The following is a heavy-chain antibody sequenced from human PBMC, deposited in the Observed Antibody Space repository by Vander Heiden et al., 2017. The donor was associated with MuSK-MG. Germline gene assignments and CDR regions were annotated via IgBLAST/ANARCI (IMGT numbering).Heavy chain of an antibody. CDR3: ARVRLNYDILTGYYRRPYYYYYMDV. D-gene: IGHD3-9*01. CDR1: GFSLSNARMG. J-gene: IGHJ6*03. Sequence: QVTLKESGPVLVKPTETLTLTCTVSGFSLSNARMGVSWIRQPPGKALEWLAHIFSNDEKSYSTSLKSRLTISKDTSKSQVVLTMTNMDPVDTATYYCARVRLNYDILTGYYRRPYYYYYMDVWGKGTTVTVSS. CDR2: IFSNDEK. V-gene: IGHV2-26*01.